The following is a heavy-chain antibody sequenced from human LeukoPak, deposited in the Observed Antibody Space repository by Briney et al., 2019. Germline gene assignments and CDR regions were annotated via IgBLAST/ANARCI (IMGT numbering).Heavy chain of an antibody. CDR1: GFTFSSYG. V-gene: IGHV3-33*06. D-gene: IGHD5-18*01. Sequence: HPGRSLRLSCAASGFTFSSYGMHWVRQAPGKGLEWVAVIWYDGGNKYYADSVKGRFTISRDNSKNTLYLQMNSLRAEDTAVYYCAKDDDTAMDISYYMDVWGKGTTVTVSS. J-gene: IGHJ6*03. CDR2: IWYDGGNK. CDR3: AKDDDTAMDISYYMDV.